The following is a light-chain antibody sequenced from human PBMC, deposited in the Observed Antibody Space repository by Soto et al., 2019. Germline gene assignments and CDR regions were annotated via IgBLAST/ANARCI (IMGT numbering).Light chain of an antibody. CDR1: SSNIGSNY. V-gene: IGLV1-47*01. J-gene: IGLJ2*01. CDR2: RNS. Sequence: QSVLTQPPSASGTPGQRVTISCSGSSSNIGSNYVYWYQQLPGTVPQLLIYRNSERPSGVPDRFSGSKSGTSASLAISGLRSEDEAYYYCAALDDSLSGVVFGGGTKLTVL. CDR3: AALDDSLSGVV.